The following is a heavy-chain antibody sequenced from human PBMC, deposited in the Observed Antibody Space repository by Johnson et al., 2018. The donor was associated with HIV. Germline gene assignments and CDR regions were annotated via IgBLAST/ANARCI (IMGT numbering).Heavy chain of an antibody. D-gene: IGHD1-26*01. J-gene: IGHJ3*02. V-gene: IGHV3-30*04. CDR2: ISYDGSNK. CDR3: ARGSLSGSPDI. CDR1: GFTFSSYA. Sequence: QVQLVESGGGLVKPGGSLRLSCAASGFTFSSYAMHWVRQAPGKGLEWVAVISYDGSNKYYADSVKGRFTISRDNSKNTLYLQMNSLRAEDTAVYYCARGSLSGSPDIWGQGTMVTVSS.